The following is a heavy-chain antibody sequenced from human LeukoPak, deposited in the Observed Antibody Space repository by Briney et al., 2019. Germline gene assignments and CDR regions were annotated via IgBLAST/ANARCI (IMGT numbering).Heavy chain of an antibody. CDR3: ARGRLARSPYFDY. Sequence: TSETLSLTCTVSGGSFSSYYWSWIRQPPGKGLEWIGYIYYSGSTDYNPSLKSRVTTSVETSKNQFSLNLSSVTAADTAVYYCARGRLARSPYFDYWGQGTLVTVSS. V-gene: IGHV4-59*01. CDR2: IYYSGST. J-gene: IGHJ4*02. CDR1: GGSFSSYY. D-gene: IGHD6-19*01.